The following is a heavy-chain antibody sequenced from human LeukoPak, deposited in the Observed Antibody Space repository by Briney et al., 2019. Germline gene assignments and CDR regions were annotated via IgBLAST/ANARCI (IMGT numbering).Heavy chain of an antibody. J-gene: IGHJ4*02. CDR1: GFSFSSYG. CDR3: ATTLHSGYYDLY. D-gene: IGHD3-22*01. V-gene: IGHV3-23*01. CDR2: ISGGGGST. Sequence: SGGSLRLSCVASGFSFSSYGMTWVRQAPGKGLEWVSSISGGGGSTNSADSVKGRFTISRDNSKNTLYLQMNSLRAEDTAVYYCATTLHSGYYDLYWSQGTLVTVSS.